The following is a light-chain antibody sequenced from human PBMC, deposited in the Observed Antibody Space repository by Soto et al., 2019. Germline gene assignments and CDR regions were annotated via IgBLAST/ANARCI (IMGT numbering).Light chain of an antibody. J-gene: IGLJ1*01. CDR2: EVT. V-gene: IGLV2-14*01. CDR3: SSYTSSNTPYV. Sequence: QSALTQPAPVSGSPGQSITISCTGSSSDVGAYNFVSWYQHHPGKAPKLILYEVTTRPSGVSSRFSGSKSGNTASLTISGLQADDEANYYCSSYTSSNTPYVFGTGTKVTVL. CDR1: SSDVGAYNF.